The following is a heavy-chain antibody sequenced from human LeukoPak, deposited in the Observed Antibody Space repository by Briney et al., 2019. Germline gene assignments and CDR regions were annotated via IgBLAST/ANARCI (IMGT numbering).Heavy chain of an antibody. D-gene: IGHD6-13*01. CDR2: ISSGSSNI. CDR1: GFTFSTYT. V-gene: IGHV3-21*01. CDR3: ARGPSSSWATFDY. J-gene: IGHJ4*02. Sequence: GGSLRLSCAASGFTFSTYTMNWVRQAPGKGLEWVSSISSGSSNIYYADSVKGRFTISRDNAKSSLYLQMNSLRAEDTAVYYCARGPSSSWATFDYWGQGTLVTASS.